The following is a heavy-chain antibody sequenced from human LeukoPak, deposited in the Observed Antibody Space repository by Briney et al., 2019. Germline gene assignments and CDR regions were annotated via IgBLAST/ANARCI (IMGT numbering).Heavy chain of an antibody. Sequence: GASVKVSCKASGYTFTGYYMHWVRQAPGQGLEWMGWINPNSGGTNYAQKFQGWVTMTRDTSISTAYMELSRLRSDDTAVYYCARYPYYYDSSGYLYFQHWGQGTLVTVSS. D-gene: IGHD3-22*01. CDR2: INPNSGGT. CDR1: GYTFTGYY. CDR3: ARYPYYYDSSGYLYFQH. V-gene: IGHV1-2*04. J-gene: IGHJ1*01.